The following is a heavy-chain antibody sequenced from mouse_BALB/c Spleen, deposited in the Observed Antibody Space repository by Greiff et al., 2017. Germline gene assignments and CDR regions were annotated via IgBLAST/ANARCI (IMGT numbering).Heavy chain of an antibody. CDR3: TRSHYYGPWFAY. CDR1: GFTFSSFG. CDR2: ISRGSSTI. J-gene: IGHJ3*01. V-gene: IGHV5-17*02. Sequence: DVMLVESGGGLVQPGGSRKLSCAASGFTFSSFGMHWVRQAPEKGLEWVAYISRGSSTIYYADTVKGRFTISSNNPKNTLFLQMTSLRSEDTAMYCCTRSHYYGPWFAYWGQGTLVTVSA. D-gene: IGHD1-2*01.